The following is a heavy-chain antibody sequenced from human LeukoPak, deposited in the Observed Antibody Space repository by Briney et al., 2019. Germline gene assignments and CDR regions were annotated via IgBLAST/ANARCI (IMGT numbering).Heavy chain of an antibody. CDR2: FYPGGTT. Sequence: GGSLRLSCAASGFTVSSNYMIWVRQPPGMGLEWVSVFYPGGTTYYADSVKGRSSISRDNSKNIVSLQMNSLRAEDTAVYYCARDALVPDGFDLWGQGTMVTVSS. CDR3: ARDALVPDGFDL. CDR1: GFTVSSNY. D-gene: IGHD6-13*01. J-gene: IGHJ3*01. V-gene: IGHV3-66*01.